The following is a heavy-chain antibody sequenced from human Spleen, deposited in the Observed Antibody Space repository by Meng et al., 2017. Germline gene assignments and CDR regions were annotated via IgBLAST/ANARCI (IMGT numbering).Heavy chain of an antibody. CDR3: ARGFDFWSGYLNPFDY. CDR2: INTNTGNP. Sequence: QVQLVQSGSELKKPGASVKVSCEDSGYTFTNYALKWVRQAPGQGLEWMGWINTNTGNPTYAQGFTGRFVFSLDTSVSTAYLQISSLKAEDTAVYYCARGFDFWSGYLNPFDYWGQGTLVTVSS. D-gene: IGHD3-3*01. V-gene: IGHV7-4-1*02. J-gene: IGHJ4*02. CDR1: GYTFTNYA.